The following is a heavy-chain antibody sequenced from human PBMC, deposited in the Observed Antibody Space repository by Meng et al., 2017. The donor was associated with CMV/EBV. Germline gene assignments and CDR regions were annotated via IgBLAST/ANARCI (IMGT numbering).Heavy chain of an antibody. V-gene: IGHV1-8*03. CDR3: ARRGYSSRNWFDP. CDR2: MNPNSGNT. CDR1: GYTFTSYD. J-gene: IGHJ5*02. Sequence: ASVKVSCKASGYTFTSYDINWVRQATGQGLEWMGWMNPNSGNTGYAQKFQGRVTITRNTSIRTAYMELSSLRSEDTAVYYCARRGYSSRNWFDPWGQGTLVTVSS. D-gene: IGHD6-19*01.